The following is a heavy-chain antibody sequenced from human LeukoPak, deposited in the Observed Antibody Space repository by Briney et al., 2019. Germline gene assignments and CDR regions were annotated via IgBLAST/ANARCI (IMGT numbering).Heavy chain of an antibody. J-gene: IGHJ4*02. D-gene: IGHD6-19*01. Sequence: GGSLRLSCAASGFTFSSYWMSWVRQAPGKGLEWVANIKEDGSEKYYVDSVKGRFTISRDNAKNSLYLQMNSLRVEDTAVYHCARARLAVSGNYFENWGQGTLVTVSS. CDR1: GFTFSSYW. V-gene: IGHV3-7*04. CDR3: ARARLAVSGNYFEN. CDR2: IKEDGSEK.